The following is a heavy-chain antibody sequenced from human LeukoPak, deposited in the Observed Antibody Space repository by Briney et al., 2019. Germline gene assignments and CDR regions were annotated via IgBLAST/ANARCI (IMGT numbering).Heavy chain of an antibody. CDR1: GFTFSSYA. D-gene: IGHD6-25*01. CDR3: AREAAHDAFDI. J-gene: IGHJ3*02. Sequence: GRSLRLSCAASGFTFSSYAMHWVRQAPGKGLEWVAVISYDGSNKYYADSVKGRFTISRDNSKNTLYLQMNSLRAEDTAVYYCAREAAHDAFDIWGQGTMVTVSS. V-gene: IGHV3-30-3*01. CDR2: ISYDGSNK.